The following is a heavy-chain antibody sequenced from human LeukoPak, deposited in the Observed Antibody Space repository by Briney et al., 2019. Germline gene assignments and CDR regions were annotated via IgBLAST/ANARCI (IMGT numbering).Heavy chain of an antibody. J-gene: IGHJ6*03. V-gene: IGHV1-69*13. CDR2: IIPLFGTA. D-gene: IGHD3-3*01. Sequence: GASVKVSCKASGGIFSSYGIGWVRQDRGQGLELVGGIIPLFGTADYAQKFQGRVTITADESTSTAYMELRSLRSEDTAVYYCARGFWSGYLHNYYMDVWGKGTTVIVSS. CDR1: GGIFSSYG. CDR3: ARGFWSGYLHNYYMDV.